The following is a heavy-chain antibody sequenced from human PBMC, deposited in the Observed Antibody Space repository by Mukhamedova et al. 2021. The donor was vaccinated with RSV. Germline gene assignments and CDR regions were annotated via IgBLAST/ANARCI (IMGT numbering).Heavy chain of an antibody. CDR3: ARDYGGNRADDAFDI. D-gene: IGHD4-23*01. V-gene: IGHV1-3*01. J-gene: IGHJ3*02. CDR2: INAGNGNT. Sequence: GQRLEWMGWINAGNGNTKYSQKFQGRVTITRDTSASTAYMELSSLRSEDTAVYYCARDYGGNRADDAFDIWGQGTMVTVSS.